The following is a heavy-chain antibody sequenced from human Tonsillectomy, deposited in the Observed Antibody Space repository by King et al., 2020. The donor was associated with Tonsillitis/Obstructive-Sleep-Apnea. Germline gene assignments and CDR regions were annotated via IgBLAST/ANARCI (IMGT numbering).Heavy chain of an antibody. CDR1: GFTFDDYG. V-gene: IGHV3-20*04. Sequence: VQLVESGGGVVRPGGSLRLSCAASGFTFDDYGMSFVRQAPGKWLEWVAGINWNVGSTGYAVSVKGRFTISRDHAKNSLYLQMNSLRAEDTALYYCARSGGRFLEWLLYDYWGQGTLVTVSS. CDR3: ARSGGRFLEWLLYDY. CDR2: INWNVGST. J-gene: IGHJ4*02. D-gene: IGHD3-3*01.